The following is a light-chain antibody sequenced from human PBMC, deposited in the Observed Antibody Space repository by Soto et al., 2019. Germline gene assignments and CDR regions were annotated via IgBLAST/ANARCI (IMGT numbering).Light chain of an antibody. J-gene: IGKJ1*01. V-gene: IGKV1-8*01. CDR2: AAS. Sequence: AIRMTQSPSSFSASTGDRVSITCRATQDIGTYLAWYQQKSGKAPKLLISAASSLESGVPPRFSGSGSGTDFTLTITSLQPEDFATYYCQQSHSIPWTFGQGTKWIS. CDR1: QDIGTY. CDR3: QQSHSIPWT.